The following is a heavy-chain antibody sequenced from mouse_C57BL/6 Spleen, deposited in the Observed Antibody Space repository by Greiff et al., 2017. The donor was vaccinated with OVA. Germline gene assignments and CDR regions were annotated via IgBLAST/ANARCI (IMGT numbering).Heavy chain of an antibody. D-gene: IGHD1-1*01. J-gene: IGHJ2*01. CDR2: IDPSDSYT. V-gene: IGHV1-59*01. CDR1: GYTFTSYW. Sequence: QVQLKQPGAELVRPGTSVKLSCKASGYTFTSYWMHWVKQRPGQGLEWIGVIDPSDSYTNYNQKFKGKATLTVDTSSSTAYMQLSSLTSEDSAVYYCARRATTVVADDYWGQGTTLTVSS. CDR3: ARRATTVVADDY.